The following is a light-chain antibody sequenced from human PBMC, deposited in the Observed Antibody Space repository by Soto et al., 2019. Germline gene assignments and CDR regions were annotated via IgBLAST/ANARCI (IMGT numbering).Light chain of an antibody. V-gene: IGLV2-14*01. CDR1: SSDIGGYDY. CDR2: DVN. J-gene: IGLJ2*01. CDR3: TSYASSSTHVV. Sequence: QSALTQPASVSGSPGQSITLSCTGTSSDIGGYDYVSWYQRYPGKAPKLIIYDVNNRPSGVSNRFSGSKSGNTASLTISGLRAEDEDDYYCTSYASSSTHVVFGGGTKLTVL.